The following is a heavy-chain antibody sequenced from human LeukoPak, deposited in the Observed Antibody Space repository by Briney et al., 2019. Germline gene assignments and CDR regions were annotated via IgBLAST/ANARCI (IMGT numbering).Heavy chain of an antibody. V-gene: IGHV3-23*01. CDR1: GFTFSSSA. CDR2: ISGSDGST. Sequence: GGSLRLSCAASGFTFSSSAMSWVRQAPGKGLEWVSAISGSDGSTYYADSVKGRFTISRDNSKNTLYLQMNSLRAEDTAVYYCASPYDTSGYYYGRFDYWGQGTLVTVSS. CDR3: ASPYDTSGYYYGRFDY. D-gene: IGHD3-22*01. J-gene: IGHJ4*02.